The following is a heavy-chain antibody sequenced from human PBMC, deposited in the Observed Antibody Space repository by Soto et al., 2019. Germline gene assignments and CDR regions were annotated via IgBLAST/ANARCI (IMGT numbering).Heavy chain of an antibody. Sequence: LRLSCSASGFTFSSYAMHWVRQAPGPGLEYVSAISSNGGSTYYADSVRGRFTISRDNSKNTLYLQMSSLRAEDTAVYYCVKAGGTSLFDYWGQGTLVTVSS. CDR1: GFTFSSYA. CDR3: VKAGGTSLFDY. J-gene: IGHJ4*02. CDR2: ISSNGGST. V-gene: IGHV3-64D*06. D-gene: IGHD3-16*01.